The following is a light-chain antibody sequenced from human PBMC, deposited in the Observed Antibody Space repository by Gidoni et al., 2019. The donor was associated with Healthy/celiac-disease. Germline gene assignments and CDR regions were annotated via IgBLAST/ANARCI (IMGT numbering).Light chain of an antibody. CDR2: EVS. CDR3: SSYTSSSTRV. V-gene: IGLV2-14*01. CDR1: SSDVGGYNY. J-gene: IGLJ3*02. Sequence: QSALTQPASVSGSPGQSIPISCTGTSSDVGGYNYVSWYQQHPGKAPHLMIYEVSNRPSGVSNRFSGSKSGNTASLTISGLQAEDEADYYCSSYTSSSTRVFGGGTKLTVL.